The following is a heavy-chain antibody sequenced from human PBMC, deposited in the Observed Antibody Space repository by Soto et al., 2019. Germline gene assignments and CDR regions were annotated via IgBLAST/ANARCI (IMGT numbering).Heavy chain of an antibody. J-gene: IGHJ6*02. CDR3: ARDGHGMDV. Sequence: PSETLSLTSTVSGGSVSTGSYDWSWIRQPPGKGLEWIGKIFFTGSAHYNPSLRNRVTMSVDTSKDQFSLTLTSVTAADTAVYYCARDGHGMDVWGQGTTVTVSS. V-gene: IGHV4-61*01. CDR2: IFFTGSA. CDR1: GGSVSTGSYD.